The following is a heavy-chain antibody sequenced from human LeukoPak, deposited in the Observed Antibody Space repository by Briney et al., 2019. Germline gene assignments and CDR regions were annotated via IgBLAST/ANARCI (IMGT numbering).Heavy chain of an antibody. CDR2: ISGSGGST. CDR3: ARGDGYNLAFDY. V-gene: IGHV3-23*01. J-gene: IGHJ4*02. CDR1: GFTFSSYA. D-gene: IGHD5-24*01. Sequence: PGGSLRLSCAASGFTFSSYAMSWVRQAPGKGLEWVSAISGSGGSTYYADSVKGRFTISRDNSKNTLYLQMNSLRAEDTAVYYCARGDGYNLAFDYWGQGTLVTVSS.